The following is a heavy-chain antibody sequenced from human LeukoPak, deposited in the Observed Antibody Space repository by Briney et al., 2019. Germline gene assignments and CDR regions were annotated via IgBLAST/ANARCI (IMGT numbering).Heavy chain of an antibody. V-gene: IGHV4-59*01. Sequence: GPLRLPCTASGFTFGDYAMSGLRQPPGRAGEGIGNNYYSGSTNYNPSLKRRVTISVDTSKNQFYLKLSSVTAADTAVYYCARDLYYDFWSGFDDWFDPWGQGTLVSVSS. CDR3: ARDLYYDFWSGFDDWFDP. CDR1: GFTFGDYA. J-gene: IGHJ5*02. CDR2: NYYSGST. D-gene: IGHD3-3*01.